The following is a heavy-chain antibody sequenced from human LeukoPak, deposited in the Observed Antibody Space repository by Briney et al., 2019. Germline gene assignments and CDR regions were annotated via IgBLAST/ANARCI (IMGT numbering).Heavy chain of an antibody. CDR3: ARDPDQWELPIDY. J-gene: IGHJ4*02. CDR2: IKQDGSEK. Sequence: GGSLRLSCAASGFTFSSYWMSWVRQAPGKGLEWVANIKQDGSEKYYVDSVKGRFTISRDNAKNSLYLQMNSLRVEDTAVYYCARDPDQWELPIDYWGQGTLVTVSS. D-gene: IGHD1-26*01. CDR1: GFTFSSYW. V-gene: IGHV3-7*01.